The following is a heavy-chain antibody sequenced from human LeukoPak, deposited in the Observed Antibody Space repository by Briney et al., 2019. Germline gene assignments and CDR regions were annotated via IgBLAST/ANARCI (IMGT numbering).Heavy chain of an antibody. J-gene: IGHJ6*02. CDR3: ARLPDTIFGVVITKGYYGMDV. CDR1: GGTFSSYA. V-gene: IGHV1-69*04. D-gene: IGHD3-3*01. Sequence: SVKVSCKASGGTFSSYAISWVRQAPGQGLEWMGRIIPILGIANYAQKFQGRVTITADKSTSTAYMELSSLRSEDTAVYYCARLPDTIFGVVITKGYYGMDVWAQGTTVTVSS. CDR2: IIPILGIA.